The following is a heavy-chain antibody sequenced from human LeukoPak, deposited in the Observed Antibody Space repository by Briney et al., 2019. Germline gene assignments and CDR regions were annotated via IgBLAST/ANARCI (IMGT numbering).Heavy chain of an antibody. CDR3: ARGGSYGDYVYY. CDR1: GDSISTNHW. CDR2: IYYSGST. J-gene: IGHJ4*02. D-gene: IGHD4-17*01. Sequence: SETLSLTCAVSGDSISTNHWWSWIRQPPGKGLEWIGYIYYSGSTYYNPSLKSRVTISVDTSKNQFSLKLSSVTAADTAVYYCARGGSYGDYVYYWGQGTLVTVSS. V-gene: IGHV4-30-4*01.